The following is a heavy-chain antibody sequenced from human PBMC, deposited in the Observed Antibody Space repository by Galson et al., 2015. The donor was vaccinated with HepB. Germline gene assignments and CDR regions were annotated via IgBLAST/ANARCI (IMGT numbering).Heavy chain of an antibody. CDR2: ISGSGGST. D-gene: IGHD6-19*01. Sequence: SLRLSCAASGFTVSSNYMSWVRQAPGKGLEWVSAISGSGGSTYYADSVKGRFTISRDNSKNTLYLQMNSLRAEDTAVYYCAKDRDSSGWYGFDYWGQGTLVTVSS. CDR1: GFTVSSNY. J-gene: IGHJ4*02. V-gene: IGHV3-23*01. CDR3: AKDRDSSGWYGFDY.